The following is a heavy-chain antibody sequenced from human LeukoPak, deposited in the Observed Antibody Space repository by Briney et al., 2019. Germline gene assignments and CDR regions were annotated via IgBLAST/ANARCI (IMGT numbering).Heavy chain of an antibody. J-gene: IGHJ4*02. D-gene: IGHD3-9*01. V-gene: IGHV3-23*01. CDR1: GFTFSSYA. CDR3: AKWGDYDVLTDYYVSDY. Sequence: GGSLRLPCAASGFTFSSYAMSWVRQAPGKGLEWVSAITGSGGNTYYADSVKGRFTISRDNSKNTVFLQMNSLRAEDTAVYYCAKWGDYDVLTDYYVSDYWGQGTLVTVSS. CDR2: ITGSGGNT.